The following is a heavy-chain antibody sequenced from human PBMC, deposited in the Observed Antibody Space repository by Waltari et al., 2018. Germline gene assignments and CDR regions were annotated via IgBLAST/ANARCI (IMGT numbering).Heavy chain of an antibody. V-gene: IGHV3-7*01. CDR2: IKQDGSEK. D-gene: IGHD3-10*01. J-gene: IGHJ6*02. CDR1: GFTFSSYW. CDR3: ARTSYSYYYYYGMDV. Sequence: EVQLVESGGGLVQPGGSLRLSCVASGFTFSSYWMSWVRQAPGKGLEWVANIKQDGSEKYYVDSVKGRFTISRDNAKNSLYLQMNSLRAEDTAVYYCARTSYSYYYYYGMDVWGQGTTVTVSS.